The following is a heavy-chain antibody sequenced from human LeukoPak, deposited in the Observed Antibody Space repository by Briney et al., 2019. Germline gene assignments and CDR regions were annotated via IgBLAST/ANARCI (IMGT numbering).Heavy chain of an antibody. J-gene: IGHJ4*02. CDR2: ISYDGSNK. CDR3: AKDDVAIVVVLAAAFDY. Sequence: GGSLRLSCAASGFTFSSYGMHWVRQAPGKGLEWVAVISYDGSNKYYADSVKGRFTIARDNSKNTLYLQMNSLRAEDTAVYYCAKDDVAIVVVLAAAFDYWGQGTLVTVSS. D-gene: IGHD2-2*01. V-gene: IGHV3-30*18. CDR1: GFTFSSYG.